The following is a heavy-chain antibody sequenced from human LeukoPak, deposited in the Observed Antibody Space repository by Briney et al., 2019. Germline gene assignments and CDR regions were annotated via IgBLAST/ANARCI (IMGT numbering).Heavy chain of an antibody. CDR1: GYSISSGYY. V-gene: IGHV4-38-2*02. D-gene: IGHD5-12*01. CDR2: IYHSGST. CDR3: ARDIGTIVATIGEFDY. J-gene: IGHJ4*02. Sequence: SETLSLTCTVSGYSISSGYYWGWIRPPPGKGLEWIGMIYHSGSTYYTPSLKSRFTISVDTSKNQFSLKLSSVTAADTAVYYCARDIGTIVATIGEFDYWGQGTLVTVSS.